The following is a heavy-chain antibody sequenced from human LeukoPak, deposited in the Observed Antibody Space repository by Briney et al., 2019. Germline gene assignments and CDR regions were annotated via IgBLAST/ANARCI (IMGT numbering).Heavy chain of an antibody. Sequence: HTGGSLRLSCVASGFTFSTYWMHWVRQAPGKGLVWVSRINSDGSSISYADSVKGRFTISRDNSKNTLYLQMKNLRVEHTAVYYCAKGLHGGVGYGVDVWGQGTTVSVSS. CDR2: INSDGSSI. J-gene: IGHJ6*02. V-gene: IGHV3-74*01. CDR1: GFTFSTYW. D-gene: IGHD3-16*01. CDR3: AKGLHGGVGYGVDV.